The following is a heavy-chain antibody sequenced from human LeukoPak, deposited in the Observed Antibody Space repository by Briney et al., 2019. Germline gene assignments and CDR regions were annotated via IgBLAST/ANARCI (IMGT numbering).Heavy chain of an antibody. CDR2: IHYPEST. CDR1: GFSISSGYF. V-gene: IGHV4-38-2*01. D-gene: IGHD6-13*01. Sequence: SESLSLTCAVSGFSISSGYFWGWIRRPPGKGLEWIGTIHYPESTYYNPSLNSRLTISIDTSKNHFSLKLSSVTAADTALYYCARGRGRQVGTRWHPDTHHDYWGQGILVTVSS. CDR3: ARGRGRQVGTRWHPDTHHDY. J-gene: IGHJ4*02.